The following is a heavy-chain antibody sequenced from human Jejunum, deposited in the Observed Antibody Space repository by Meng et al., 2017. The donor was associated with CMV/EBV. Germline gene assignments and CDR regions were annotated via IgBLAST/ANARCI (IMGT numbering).Heavy chain of an antibody. J-gene: IGHJ4*02. D-gene: IGHD3-22*01. V-gene: IGHV4-39*07. Sequence: WVRQAPGKGLEWIGNIYYSGSTYYNPSLKSRVVISVDTSRNQFSLKLSSVTAADTAVYYCARAPYNYFDSSGDPPDYWGQGTLVTVSS. CDR3: ARAPYNYFDSSGDPPDY. CDR2: IYYSGST.